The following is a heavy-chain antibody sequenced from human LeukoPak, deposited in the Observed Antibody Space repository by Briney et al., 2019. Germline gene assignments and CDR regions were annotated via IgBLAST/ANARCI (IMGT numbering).Heavy chain of an antibody. J-gene: IGHJ4*02. D-gene: IGHD2-15*01. V-gene: IGHV3-73*01. Sequence: GGSLKLSCATPGFTFSGSARHWVRQASGKGLERVGRMRSKANHYAAAYAPSVKGRVTIPRDDSKNTAYLQMNSLKTEDTAVYYCTVNYCSGGSCYMLWGQGTLVTVSS. CDR1: GFTFSGSA. CDR3: TVNYCSGGSCYML. CDR2: MRSKANHYAA.